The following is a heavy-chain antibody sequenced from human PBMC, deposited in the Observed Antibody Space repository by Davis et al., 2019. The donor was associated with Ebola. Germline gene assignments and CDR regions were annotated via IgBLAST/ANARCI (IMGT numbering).Heavy chain of an antibody. CDR3: AREEYYYDSSDYPYYFAY. J-gene: IGHJ4*02. CDR1: GFTFSTYS. Sequence: GESLKISCAASGFTFSTYSMNWVRQAPVHLLEWLSYISSSSSTIYYADSVKGRFTISRDNAKNSLYLQMNSLRDEDTAVYYCAREEYYYDSSDYPYYFAYWGQGTLVTVSS. D-gene: IGHD3-22*01. V-gene: IGHV3-48*02. CDR2: ISSSSSTI.